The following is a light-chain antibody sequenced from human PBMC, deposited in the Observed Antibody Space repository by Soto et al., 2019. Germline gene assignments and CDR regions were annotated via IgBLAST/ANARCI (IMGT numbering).Light chain of an antibody. CDR3: QKYNSVPRT. CDR2: AAS. V-gene: IGKV1-27*01. J-gene: IGKJ3*01. CDR1: EGISNY. Sequence: DIQMTQSPSPLSASVGDRVTLTCRASEGISNYLAWYQQKPGRVPKLLIYAASTLQSGVPSRFSGSGSGTEFTLTINSLQPEDVAIYYCQKYNSVPRTFGPGTKVDIK.